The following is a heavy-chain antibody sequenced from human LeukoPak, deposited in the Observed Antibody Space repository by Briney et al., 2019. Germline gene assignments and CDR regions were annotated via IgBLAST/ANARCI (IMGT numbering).Heavy chain of an antibody. Sequence: SETLSLTCTVSGGSISSYYWSWIRQPAGKGLEWIGYIYYRGSTNYNPSLKSRVTISVDTSKNQFSLKLSSATATDTAMYYCARGDDYKSTLFDYWGQGTLVTVSS. V-gene: IGHV4-59*01. J-gene: IGHJ4*02. CDR1: GGSISSYY. CDR2: IYYRGST. CDR3: ARGDDYKSTLFDY. D-gene: IGHD5-12*01.